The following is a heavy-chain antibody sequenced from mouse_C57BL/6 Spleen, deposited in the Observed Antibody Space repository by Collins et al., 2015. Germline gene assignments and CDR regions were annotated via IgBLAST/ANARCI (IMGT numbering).Heavy chain of an antibody. Sequence: QVQLQQPGTELVKPGASVKLSCKASGYTFTSYWMHWVKQRPGQGLEWIGNINPSNGGTNYNEKFKSKATLTVDKSSSTAYMQLSSLTSENSAVYYCAREDYYGSPFAYWGQGTLVTVSA. V-gene: IGHV1-53*01. CDR1: GYTFTSYW. CDR3: AREDYYGSPFAY. D-gene: IGHD1-1*01. CDR2: INPSNGGT. J-gene: IGHJ3*01.